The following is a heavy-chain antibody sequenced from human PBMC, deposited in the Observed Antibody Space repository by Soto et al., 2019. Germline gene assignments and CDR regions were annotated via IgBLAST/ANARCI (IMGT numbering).Heavy chain of an antibody. J-gene: IGHJ5*02. Sequence: QVQLVQSGAEEKKPGASVKVSCKASGYTFTSYAMHWVRQAPGQRLEWVGWINAGNGNTKYSQKFQGRVTITRDTSASTAYMELSSLRSEDTAVYYCARTTVSGWYGSGQFDPWGPGTLVTVSS. D-gene: IGHD6-19*01. CDR3: ARTTVSGWYGSGQFDP. CDR1: GYTFTSYA. V-gene: IGHV1-3*05. CDR2: INAGNGNT.